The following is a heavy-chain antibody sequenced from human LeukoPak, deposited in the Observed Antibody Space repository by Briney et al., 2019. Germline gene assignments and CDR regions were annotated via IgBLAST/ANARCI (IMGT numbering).Heavy chain of an antibody. D-gene: IGHD5-12*01. J-gene: IGHJ4*02. CDR2: ISWNSGSI. V-gene: IGHV3-9*01. CDR3: ARDRLGYSSPPRY. CDR1: GFTFDDYA. Sequence: PGGSLRLSCAASGFTFDDYAMHWVRQAPGKGLEWVSGISWNSGSIGYADSVKGRFTISRDNAKNTLYLQMNSLRAEDTAVYFCARDRLGYSSPPRYWGQGTLVTVSS.